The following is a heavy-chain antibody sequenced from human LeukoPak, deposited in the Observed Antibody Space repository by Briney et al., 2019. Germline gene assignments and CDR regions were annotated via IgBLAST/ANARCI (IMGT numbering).Heavy chain of an antibody. CDR2: IDGSGSTM. CDR3: AGLFPTVTPWFDP. CDR1: GFTFSDKY. V-gene: IGHV3-11*01. D-gene: IGHD4-17*01. J-gene: IGHJ5*02. Sequence: GGSLRLFCAASGFTFSDKYMTWIRQAPGKGLEWLAHIDGSGSTMYYANSVKGRFTISRDNRKKSLSLQLNSLRAGDTAIYYCAGLFPTVTPWFDPWGQGTLVTVSS.